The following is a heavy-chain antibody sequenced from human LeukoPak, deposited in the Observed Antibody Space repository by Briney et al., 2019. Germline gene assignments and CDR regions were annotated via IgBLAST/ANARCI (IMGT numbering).Heavy chain of an antibody. J-gene: IGHJ3*02. Sequence: GGSLRLSCAASGFTFSSYSMNWVRQAPGKGLEWVSYISSSSSTIYYADSVKGRFTISRDNAKNSLYLQMNSLRAEDTAVYYCARGASSGYYQVHKKGDDAFDIWGQGTMVTVSS. CDR2: ISSSSSTI. CDR3: ARGASSGYYQVHKKGDDAFDI. V-gene: IGHV3-48*01. D-gene: IGHD3-22*01. CDR1: GFTFSSYS.